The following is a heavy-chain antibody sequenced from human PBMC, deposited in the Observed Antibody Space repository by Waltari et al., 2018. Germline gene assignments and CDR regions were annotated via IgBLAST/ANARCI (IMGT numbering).Heavy chain of an antibody. J-gene: IGHJ4*02. CDR3: ARVKSSTNPYFDY. D-gene: IGHD2-2*01. CDR2: IYTSGST. V-gene: IGHV4-4*07. CDR1: GGSISSYS. Sequence: QVQLQESGPGLVKPSETLSLTCTVSGGSISSYSWSWIRQPAGKGLEWIGRIYTSGSTNYNPSLKSRVTISVDKSKNQFSLKLSSVTAADTAVYYCARVKSSTNPYFDYWGQGTLVTVSS.